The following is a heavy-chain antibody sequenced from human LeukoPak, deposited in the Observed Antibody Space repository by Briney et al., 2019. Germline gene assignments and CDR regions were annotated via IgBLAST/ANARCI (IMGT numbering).Heavy chain of an antibody. J-gene: IGHJ5*02. Sequence: GGSLRLSCAASGFTFSSYAMSWVRQAPGKGLEWVSAISGSGGSTYYADSVKGRFTISRDNSKNTLYLQMNSLRAEDTAVYYCARDTGVYCSGGSCYSGWFDPWGQGTLVTVSS. V-gene: IGHV3-23*01. CDR1: GFTFSSYA. D-gene: IGHD2-15*01. CDR3: ARDTGVYCSGGSCYSGWFDP. CDR2: ISGSGGST.